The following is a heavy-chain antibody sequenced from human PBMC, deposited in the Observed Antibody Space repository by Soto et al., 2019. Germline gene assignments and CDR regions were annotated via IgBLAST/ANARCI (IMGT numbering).Heavy chain of an antibody. J-gene: IGHJ5*02. CDR1: GASITDNY. CDR2: VHYSGLA. Sequence: QVQLHQSGPGLVRPSEALTLTCDVSGASITDNYWSWLRQSPGKGPEWIGYVHYSGLANYHPSLKRRVTIEMEVSKSRLCVKVDAVTAEDTAVYDCARALDCDFWGGRDWFDPWGQGILVTVSS. CDR3: ARALDCDFWGGRDWFDP. D-gene: IGHD3-3*01. V-gene: IGHV4-59*01.